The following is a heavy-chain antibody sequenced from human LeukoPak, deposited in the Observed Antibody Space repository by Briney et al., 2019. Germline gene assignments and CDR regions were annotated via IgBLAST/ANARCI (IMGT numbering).Heavy chain of an antibody. V-gene: IGHV3-23*01. Sequence: GGSLRLSCAASGFTFSSYAMSWVRQAPGKGLEWVSAISGSGGSTYYADSVRGRFTISRDNSKNTLYLQMNSLRAEDTAVYYCAKGYYDSSGYFDYWGQGTLVTVSS. D-gene: IGHD3-22*01. CDR1: GFTFSSYA. J-gene: IGHJ4*02. CDR2: ISGSGGST. CDR3: AKGYYDSSGYFDY.